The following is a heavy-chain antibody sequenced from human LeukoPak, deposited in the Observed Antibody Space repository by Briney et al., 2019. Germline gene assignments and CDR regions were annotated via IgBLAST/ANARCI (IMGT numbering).Heavy chain of an antibody. V-gene: IGHV4-34*01. CDR3: ARVAYYYDSSGYRILGAFDI. D-gene: IGHD3-22*01. CDR2: INHSGST. J-gene: IGHJ3*02. Sequence: SETLSLTCAVYGGSFSGYYWSWIRQPPGKGLEWIGEINHSGSTNYNPSLKSRVTISVDTSKNQFSLKLSSVTAADTAVYYCARVAYYYDSSGYRILGAFDIWGQGTMVTVSS. CDR1: GGSFSGYY.